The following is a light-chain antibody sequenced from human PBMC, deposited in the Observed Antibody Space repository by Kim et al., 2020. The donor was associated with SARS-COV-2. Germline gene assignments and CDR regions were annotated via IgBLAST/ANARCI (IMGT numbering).Light chain of an antibody. V-gene: IGLV1-44*01. CDR3: AVWDESLRGRL. J-gene: IGLJ1*01. Sequence: QSVLTQPPSASGTPGQRVTIYCSGSSSNIGSNTVNWYQQLPGTAPKLLIYSDYQRASGVPDRFSGSRSGTSASLAISGLLSEDEADYYCAVWDESLRGRLFGTGTKVTVL. CDR1: SSNIGSNT. CDR2: SDY.